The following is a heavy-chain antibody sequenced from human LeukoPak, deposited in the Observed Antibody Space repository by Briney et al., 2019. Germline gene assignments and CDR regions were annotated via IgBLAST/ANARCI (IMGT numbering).Heavy chain of an antibody. Sequence: SETLSLTCSVSSGFNTSHFWSWIRQAAGKRPEWIGRIYTAGNTNYSPSLRSRVTMSVDTSKNEFTLKLKSVTAADTAVYYCARDLGTLLFLEGSDPWGHGVLVTVSS. CDR1: SGFNTSHF. D-gene: IGHD3-3*01. V-gene: IGHV4-4*07. CDR3: ARDLGTLLFLEGSDP. CDR2: IYTAGNT. J-gene: IGHJ5*02.